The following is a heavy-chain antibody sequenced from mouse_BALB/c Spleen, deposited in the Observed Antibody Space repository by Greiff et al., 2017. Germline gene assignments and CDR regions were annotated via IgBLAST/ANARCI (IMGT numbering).Heavy chain of an antibody. V-gene: IGHV14-3*02. CDR1: GFNIKYTY. D-gene: IGHD2-3*01. CDR2: IDPANGNT. CDR3: ARDGYYSAWFAY. J-gene: IGHJ3*01. Sequence: VQLQQSGAELVKPGASVKLSCTASGFNIKYTYMHWVKQRPEQGLEWIGRIDPANGNTKYDPKFQGKATITADTSSNTAYLQLSSLTSEDTAVYYCARDGYYSAWFAYWGQGTLVTVSA.